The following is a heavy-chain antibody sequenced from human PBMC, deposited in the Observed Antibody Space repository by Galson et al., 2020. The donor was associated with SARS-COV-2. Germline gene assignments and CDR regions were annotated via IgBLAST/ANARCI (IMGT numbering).Heavy chain of an antibody. J-gene: IGHJ6*03. V-gene: IGHV4-59*01. D-gene: IGHD3-10*01. CDR2: IYYSGST. Sequence: RQPPGKGLEWIGYIYYSGSTNYNPSLKSRVTISVDTSKNQFSLKLSSVTAADTAVYYCARWLGDIAPRGALYYYMDVWGKGTTVTVSS. CDR3: ARWLGDIAPRGALYYYMDV.